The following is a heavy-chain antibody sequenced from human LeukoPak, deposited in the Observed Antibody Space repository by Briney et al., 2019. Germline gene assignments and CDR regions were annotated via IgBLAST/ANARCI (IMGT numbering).Heavy chain of an antibody. V-gene: IGHV4-30-4*01. D-gene: IGHD2-2*01. J-gene: IGHJ4*02. CDR3: ARGDIVVVPAAIEY. CDR1: GGSISSYY. Sequence: SETLSLTCTVSGGSISSYYWSWIRQPPGKGLEWIGYIYYSGSTYYNPSLKSRVTISVDTSKNQFSLKLSSVTAADTAVYYCARGDIVVVPAAIEYWGQGTLVTVSS. CDR2: IYYSGST.